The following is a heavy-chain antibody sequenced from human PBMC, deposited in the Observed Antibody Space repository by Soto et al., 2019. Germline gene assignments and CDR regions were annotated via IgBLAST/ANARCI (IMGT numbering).Heavy chain of an antibody. CDR3: ARHVYDSSGYSETFDY. V-gene: IGHV4-39*01. Sequence: SETLSLTCTVSGGSISSSSYYWGWIRQPPGKGLEWIGSIYYSGSTYYNPSLKSRVTISVDTSKNQFSLKLSSVTAADTAVYYCARHVYDSSGYSETFDYWGQGTLVTVSS. CDR1: GGSISSSSYY. J-gene: IGHJ4*02. CDR2: IYYSGST. D-gene: IGHD3-22*01.